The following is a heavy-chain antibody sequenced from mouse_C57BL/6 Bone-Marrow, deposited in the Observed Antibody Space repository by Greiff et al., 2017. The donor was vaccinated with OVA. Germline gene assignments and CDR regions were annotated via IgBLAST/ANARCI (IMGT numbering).Heavy chain of an antibody. J-gene: IGHJ3*01. CDR1: GYTFTDYY. Sequence: QVQLQQSGAELVRPGASVKLSCKASGYTFTDYYINWVKQRPGQGLEWIARIYPGSGNTYYNEKFKGKATLTAEKSSSTAYMQLSSLTSEDSAVYFYARSNYDGYYAYWCQGTLVTVSA. CDR3: ARSNYDGYYAY. V-gene: IGHV1-76*01. CDR2: IYPGSGNT. D-gene: IGHD2-3*01.